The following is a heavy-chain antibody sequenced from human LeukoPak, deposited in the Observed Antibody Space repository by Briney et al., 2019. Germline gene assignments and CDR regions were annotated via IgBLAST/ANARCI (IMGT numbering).Heavy chain of an antibody. CDR1: GYTFTGYY. V-gene: IGHV1-2*02. CDR3: ARALPYCSSTSCCHWAPFDY. D-gene: IGHD2-2*01. CDR2: VNPNSGGT. Sequence: ASVKVSCKASGYTFTGYYMHWVRQAPGQGLEWMGWVNPNSGGTNYAQKFQGRVTMTRDTSISTAYMELSRLRSDDTAVYYCARALPYCSSTSCCHWAPFDYWGQGTLVTVSS. J-gene: IGHJ4*02.